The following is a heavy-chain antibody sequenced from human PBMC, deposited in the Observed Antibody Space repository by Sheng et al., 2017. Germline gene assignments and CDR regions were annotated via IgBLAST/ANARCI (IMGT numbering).Heavy chain of an antibody. CDR3: ARGKLDIVVVVAATFDY. J-gene: IGHJ4*02. CDR1: GGSFSGYY. CDR2: INHSGST. V-gene: IGHV4-34*01. D-gene: IGHD2-15*01. Sequence: QVQLQQWGAGLLKPSETLSLTCAVYGGSFSGYYWSWIRQPPGKGLEWIGEINHSGSTNYNPSLKSRVTISVDTSKNQFSLKLSSVTAADTAVYYCARGKLDIVVVVAATFDYWGQGTLVTVSS.